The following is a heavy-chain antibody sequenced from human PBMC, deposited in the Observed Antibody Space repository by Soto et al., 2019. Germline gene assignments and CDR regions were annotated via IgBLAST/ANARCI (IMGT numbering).Heavy chain of an antibody. D-gene: IGHD2-15*01. CDR1: GFTFSNYA. CDR2: ITSEGDRT. Sequence: EVQLVESGGALVQPGGSLRLSCSVSGFTFSNYAMHWVRQAPGKGLEYVSGITSEGDRTWHADSVKDRFTISRDNSANTLFLQMSSLRVEDTAIYFCVKGNQLLRYHFEFWGPGTLVTVSS. CDR3: VKGNQLLRYHFEF. V-gene: IGHV3-64D*06. J-gene: IGHJ4*01.